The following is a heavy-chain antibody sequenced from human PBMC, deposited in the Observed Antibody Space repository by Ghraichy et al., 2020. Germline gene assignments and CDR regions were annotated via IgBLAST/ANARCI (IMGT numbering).Heavy chain of an antibody. CDR2: IYHNGRT. J-gene: IGHJ5*02. CDR1: GDSLNNYY. D-gene: IGHD2-2*01. CDR3: ARDQAWRASSSWFHP. V-gene: IGHV4-59*01. Sequence: SETLSLTCTVSGDSLNNYYWSWIRQAPGKGLEWLGSIYHNGRTKYNPSLKSRVTMSVDTSKNQFSLSLTSVTAADTAVFYCARDQAWRASSSWFHPWGQGTLVSFSP.